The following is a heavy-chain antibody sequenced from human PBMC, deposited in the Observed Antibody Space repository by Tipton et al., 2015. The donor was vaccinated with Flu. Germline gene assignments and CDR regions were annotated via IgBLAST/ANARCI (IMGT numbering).Heavy chain of an antibody. V-gene: IGHV4-59*13. D-gene: IGHD3-22*01. Sequence: TLSLTCTVSGGSISSYYWSWIRQPPGKGLEWIGYIYYSGSTNYNPSLKSRVTISVDTSKNQFSLKLSSVTAADTAVYYCARDRYYYDSSGYYSGWFAPWGQGTLVTVSS. CDR3: ARDRYYYDSSGYYSGWFAP. CDR1: GGSISSYY. CDR2: IYYSGST. J-gene: IGHJ5*02.